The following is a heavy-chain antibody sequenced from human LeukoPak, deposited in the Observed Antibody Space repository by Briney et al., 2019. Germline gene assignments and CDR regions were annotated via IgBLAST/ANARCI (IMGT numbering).Heavy chain of an antibody. J-gene: IGHJ6*03. CDR1: GGSISSYY. Sequence: PSETLSLTCTVSGGSISSYYWSWVRQPPGKGLEWIGYIYYSGSTNYNPSLKSRVTISVDTSKNQFSLKLSSVTAADTAVYYCVSGYEMGYYYYMDVWGKGTTVTVSS. V-gene: IGHV4-59*12. D-gene: IGHD5-18*01. CDR3: VSGYEMGYYYYMDV. CDR2: IYYSGST.